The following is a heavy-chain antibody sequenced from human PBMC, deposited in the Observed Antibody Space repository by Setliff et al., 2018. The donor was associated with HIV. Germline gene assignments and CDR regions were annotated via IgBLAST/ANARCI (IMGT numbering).Heavy chain of an antibody. Sequence: ASVKVSCKAFGYTFSTNAIHWVRQAPGQRLEWMGYINAGDDNTRYSEKFQGRVTITRDTSANTAYMELSSLRSEDTAVYYCARGSCSGCYRSDYWGRGALVTVSS. CDR1: GYTFSTNA. D-gene: IGHD6-19*01. CDR3: ARGSCSGCYRSDY. V-gene: IGHV1-3*01. J-gene: IGHJ4*02. CDR2: INAGDDNT.